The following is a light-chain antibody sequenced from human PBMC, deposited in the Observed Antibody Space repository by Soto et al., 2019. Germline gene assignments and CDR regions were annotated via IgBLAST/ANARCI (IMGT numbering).Light chain of an antibody. Sequence: DIQMTQSPSSVSASVGDRVTITCRASQGITNWLAWYQQKPGKAPKLLIYAASNLQSGVPSRFRGSRSGTEFTLTVSSLQPADFATYYCLQDHDDSWTFGQGTKVDIK. V-gene: IGKV1-12*01. CDR1: QGITNW. CDR2: AAS. CDR3: LQDHDDSWT. J-gene: IGKJ1*01.